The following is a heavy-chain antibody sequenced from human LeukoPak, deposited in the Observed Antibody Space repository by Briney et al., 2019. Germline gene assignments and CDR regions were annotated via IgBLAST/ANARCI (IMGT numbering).Heavy chain of an antibody. CDR3: ARYRVRDYYYYYMDV. CDR2: ISAYNGNT. Sequence: ASVKVSCKASGYTFISYGISWVRQAPGQGLEWMGWISAYNGNTNYAQKLQGRVTMTTDTSTSTAYMELRSLRSDDTAVYYCARYRVRDYYYYYMDVWGKGTTVTVSS. J-gene: IGHJ6*03. V-gene: IGHV1-18*01. CDR1: GYTFISYG.